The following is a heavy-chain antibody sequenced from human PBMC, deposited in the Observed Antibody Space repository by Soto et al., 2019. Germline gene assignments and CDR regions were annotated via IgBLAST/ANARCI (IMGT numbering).Heavy chain of an antibody. V-gene: IGHV6-1*01. CDR2: TYYRSRWYS. Sequence: PSQTLSLTCXGSGDTVSSDSVAWNWVRQSPSRGLEWLGRTYYRSRWYSDYAVSVRSRIDINADTSKYQVSLQLNSVTPEDTAVYYCARSEEDSDYYYYGMDVWGQGTTVTVSS. D-gene: IGHD2-15*01. CDR1: GDTVSSDSVA. CDR3: ARSEEDSDYYYYGMDV. J-gene: IGHJ6*02.